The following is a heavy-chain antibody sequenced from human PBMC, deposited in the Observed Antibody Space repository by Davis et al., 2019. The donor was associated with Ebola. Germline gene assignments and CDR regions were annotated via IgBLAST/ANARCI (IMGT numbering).Heavy chain of an antibody. V-gene: IGHV3-49*03. Sequence: GESLKISCAASGFTFSDYYMSWIRQAPGKGLEWVGFIRSKAYGGTTEYAASVKGRFTISRDDSGNIAYLQMNSLKIEDTAVYYCARESGGGIDYWGQGTLVTVSS. D-gene: IGHD1-26*01. J-gene: IGHJ4*02. CDR3: ARESGGGIDY. CDR2: IRSKAYGGTT. CDR1: GFTFSDYY.